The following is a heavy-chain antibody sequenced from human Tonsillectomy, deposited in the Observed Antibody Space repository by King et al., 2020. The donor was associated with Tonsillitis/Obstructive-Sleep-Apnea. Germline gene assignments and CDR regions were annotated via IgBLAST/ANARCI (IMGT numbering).Heavy chain of an antibody. V-gene: IGHV2-5*02. CDR3: AQPTGYSSSWYGYYFDY. Sequence: TLKESGPTLVKPTQTLTLTCTFSGFSLSTSGVGVGWIRQPPGKALEWLALIYWDDDKRYSPSLKSRLTITKDTSKNQVVLTMTNMDPVDTATYYCAQPTGYSSSWYGYYFDYWGQGTLVTVSS. CDR2: IYWDDDK. CDR1: GFSLSTSGVG. J-gene: IGHJ4*02. D-gene: IGHD6-13*01.